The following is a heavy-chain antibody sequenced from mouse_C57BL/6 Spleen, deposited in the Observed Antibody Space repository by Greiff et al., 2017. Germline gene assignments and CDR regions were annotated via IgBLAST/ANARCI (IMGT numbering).Heavy chain of an antibody. CDR1: GYTFTSYT. CDR3: ARPITTVVEYYFDY. V-gene: IGHV1-4*01. Sequence: QVQLQQSGAELARPGASVKMSCKASGYTFTSYTMHWVKQRPGQGLEWIGYINPSSGYTKYNQKFKDKATLTADKSSSTAYMQLSSLTSEDSAVYYCARPITTVVEYYFDYWGQGTTLTVSS. J-gene: IGHJ2*01. CDR2: INPSSGYT. D-gene: IGHD1-1*01.